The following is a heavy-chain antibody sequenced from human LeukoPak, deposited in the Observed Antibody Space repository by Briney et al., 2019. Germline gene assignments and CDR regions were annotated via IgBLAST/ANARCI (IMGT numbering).Heavy chain of an antibody. CDR1: GGTFSSYA. Sequence: SVKVSCKASGGTFSSYAIIWVRQAPGQGLEWMGGIIPIFGTANYAQKFQGRVTITTDESTSTAYMELSSLRSEDTAVYYCARQPKYNWNWFDPWGQGTLVTVSS. V-gene: IGHV1-69*05. CDR3: ARQPKYNWNWFDP. D-gene: IGHD1-20*01. CDR2: IIPIFGTA. J-gene: IGHJ5*02.